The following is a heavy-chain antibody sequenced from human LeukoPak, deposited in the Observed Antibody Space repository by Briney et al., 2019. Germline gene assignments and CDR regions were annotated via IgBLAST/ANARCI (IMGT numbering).Heavy chain of an antibody. CDR2: INQAGSDK. D-gene: IGHD3-10*01. V-gene: IGHV3-7*01. J-gene: IGHJ4*02. CDR3: ARDYYTSGSH. CDR1: GFTFSSSW. Sequence: GGSLRLSCAASGFTFSSSWMAWVRQTPGKGLEWVANINQAGSDKNYVDSVKGRFTISRDNGKNSLYLQMNSLGAEDTALYYCARDYYTSGSHWGQGTLVIVSS.